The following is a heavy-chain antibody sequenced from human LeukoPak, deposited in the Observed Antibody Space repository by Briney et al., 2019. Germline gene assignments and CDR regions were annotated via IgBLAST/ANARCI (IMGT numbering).Heavy chain of an antibody. CDR2: IRYDGSNK. CDR3: AKGIAAVENY. D-gene: IGHD6-13*01. Sequence: GGSLRLSCAASGFTFSTYGMHWVRQAPGKGLEWVAFIRYDGSNKYHADSVKGRFTISRDNSKNTLYVQMNSLRAEDTAVYYCAKGIAAVENYWGQGTLVTVSS. CDR1: GFTFSTYG. V-gene: IGHV3-30*02. J-gene: IGHJ4*02.